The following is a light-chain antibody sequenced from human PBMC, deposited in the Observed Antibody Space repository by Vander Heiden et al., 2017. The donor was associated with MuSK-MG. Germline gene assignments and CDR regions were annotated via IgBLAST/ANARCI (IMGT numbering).Light chain of an antibody. Sequence: EIVLTQSPATLSVSPGERATLSCWASESITTNLAWYQQRPGQAPRLLIYDASARATSFSAMFSGSGSGTEFTLTIGSLQSEDFAVYYCHQYNHWPYTFGQGTKLEIK. CDR1: ESITTN. J-gene: IGKJ2*01. CDR2: DAS. CDR3: HQYNHWPYT. V-gene: IGKV3-15*01.